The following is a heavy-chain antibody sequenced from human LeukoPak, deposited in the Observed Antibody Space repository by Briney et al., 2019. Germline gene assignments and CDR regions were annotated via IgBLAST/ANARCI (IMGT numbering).Heavy chain of an antibody. Sequence: PSETLSLTCTVSGGSISSSSYYWGWIRQPPGKGLEWIGSIYYSGSTYYNPSLKSRVTISVDTSKNQFSLKLSSVTAADTAVYYCARRKVRGVMRYYYYYGMDVWGQGTTVTVSS. CDR2: IYYSGST. V-gene: IGHV4-39*07. CDR1: GGSISSSSYY. J-gene: IGHJ6*02. CDR3: ARRKVRGVMRYYYYYGMDV. D-gene: IGHD3-10*01.